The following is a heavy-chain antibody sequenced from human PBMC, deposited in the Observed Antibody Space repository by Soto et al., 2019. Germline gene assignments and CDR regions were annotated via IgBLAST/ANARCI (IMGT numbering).Heavy chain of an antibody. V-gene: IGHV4-34*01. J-gene: IGHJ6*03. Sequence: PSETLSLTCAVYGGSFSGYYWSWIRQPPGKGLEWIGEINHSGSTNYNPSLKSRVTISVDTSKNQFSLKLSSVTAADTAAYYCARAGYYGSGSYRYYYYYYMDVWGKGTTVTVSS. CDR2: INHSGST. D-gene: IGHD3-10*01. CDR3: ARAGYYGSGSYRYYYYYYMDV. CDR1: GGSFSGYY.